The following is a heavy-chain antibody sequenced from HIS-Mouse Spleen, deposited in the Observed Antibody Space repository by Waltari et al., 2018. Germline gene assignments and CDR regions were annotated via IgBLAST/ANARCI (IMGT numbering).Heavy chain of an antibody. CDR3: ARDDPYSSGWYDFDY. J-gene: IGHJ4*02. V-gene: IGHV3-53*02. D-gene: IGHD6-19*01. CDR1: GFTVSSNY. CDR2: IDSGGST. Sequence: EVQLVETGGGLIQPGGSLRLSCAASGFTVSSNYMSWVRQAPGKGLEWVSGIDSGGSTYYADSVKGRFTISRDNSKNTLYLQMNSLRAEDTAVYYCARDDPYSSGWYDFDYWGQGTLVTVSS.